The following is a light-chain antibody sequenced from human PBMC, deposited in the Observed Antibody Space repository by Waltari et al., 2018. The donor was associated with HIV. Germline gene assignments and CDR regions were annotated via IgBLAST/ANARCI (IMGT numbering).Light chain of an antibody. Sequence: SGLTQPASVSGFPGLSITISCTGADSDFGFYNFVSWYHQHPGKVPKVILSKVDSRASGVSDRFSGSKSGNTASLTISGLRTEDEGVYFCASYTANDTVMFAGGTTVTVL. CDR3: ASYTANDTVM. J-gene: IGLJ3*02. CDR2: KVD. V-gene: IGLV2-14*01. CDR1: DSDFGFYNF.